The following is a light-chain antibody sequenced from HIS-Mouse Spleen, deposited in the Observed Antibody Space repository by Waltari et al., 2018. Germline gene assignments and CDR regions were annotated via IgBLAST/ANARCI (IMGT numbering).Light chain of an antibody. V-gene: IGKV3-11*01. CDR3: QQRSNWPLT. Sequence: ETVLTQSPATLSFAPGERATPSCRASQSVSSYLAWYQQKPGQAPRLLIYDASNRATGIPARFSGSGSGTDFTLTISSLEPEDFAVYYCQQRSNWPLTFGGGTKVEIK. CDR2: DAS. CDR1: QSVSSY. J-gene: IGKJ4*01.